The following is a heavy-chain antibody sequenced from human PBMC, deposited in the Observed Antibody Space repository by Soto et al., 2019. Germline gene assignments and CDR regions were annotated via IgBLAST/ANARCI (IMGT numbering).Heavy chain of an antibody. D-gene: IGHD5-12*01. CDR2: ITGSGTYT. Sequence: GVSQTLSCEPPVFTFSNYPWTRVPQAQGKGLEWVSTITGSGTYTYYADSVKGRFTISRDNSKNTLYLQMNSLRAADTAVYYCARRGIRNSGYDYRLGYYYYSGMDVWGQGTTVPVSS. V-gene: IGHV3-23*01. CDR1: VFTFSNYP. CDR3: ARRGIRNSGYDYRLGYYYYSGMDV. J-gene: IGHJ6*02.